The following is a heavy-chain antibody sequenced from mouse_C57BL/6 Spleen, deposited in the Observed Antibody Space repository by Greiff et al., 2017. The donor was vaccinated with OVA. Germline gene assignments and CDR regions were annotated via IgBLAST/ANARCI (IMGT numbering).Heavy chain of an antibody. Sequence: QVQLQQPGAELVRPGSSVKLSCKASGYTFTSYWMHWVKQRPIQGLEWIGNIDPSDSETHYNQKFKDKATLTVDKSASTAYMQLSILTSEDSAVYYCARLVTTRYYAMDYWGQGTSVTVSS. CDR3: ARLVTTRYYAMDY. CDR1: GYTFTSYW. CDR2: IDPSDSET. J-gene: IGHJ4*01. D-gene: IGHD2-2*01. V-gene: IGHV1-52*01.